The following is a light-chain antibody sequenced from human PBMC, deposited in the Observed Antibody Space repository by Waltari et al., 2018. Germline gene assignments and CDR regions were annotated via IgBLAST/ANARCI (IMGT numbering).Light chain of an antibody. CDR1: QSVSNN. Sequence: EAMMTQSPATLSVSPGDRATLSCRASQSVSNNVAWFQQKPGQAPSRLIYDASARAPGVPARFSGSGSGTEFTLTISSLQTEDFAVYYCQQYNNWPLYTFGQGTKLEIK. CDR3: QQYNNWPLYT. CDR2: DAS. J-gene: IGKJ2*01. V-gene: IGKV3-15*01.